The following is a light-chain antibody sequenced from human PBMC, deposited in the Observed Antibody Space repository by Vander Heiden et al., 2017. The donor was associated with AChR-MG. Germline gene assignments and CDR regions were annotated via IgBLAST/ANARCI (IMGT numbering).Light chain of an antibody. J-gene: IGKJ1*01. CDR1: QGIRND. CDR3: LLEDNYPRT. V-gene: IGKV1-6*01. CDR2: AAS. Sequence: AIQMTQSPSSLSASVGDRVTITCRASQGIRNDLGWYQQKPGKAPKLLIYAASSLQSGVPSRFSRSGSGTDFTLTISSLQPEDFATYYCLLEDNYPRTFGPGTKVEIK.